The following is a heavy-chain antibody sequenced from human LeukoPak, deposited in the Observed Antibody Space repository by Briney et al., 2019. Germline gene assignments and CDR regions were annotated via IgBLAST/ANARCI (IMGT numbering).Heavy chain of an antibody. CDR2: INAGNGNT. Sequence: ASVKVSCKVSGYTLTELSMHWARQAPGQRLEWMGWINAGNGNTKYSQKFQGRVTITRDTSASTAYMELSSLRSEDTAVYYCARIITMVSSGGLGYWGQGTLVTVSS. D-gene: IGHD3-10*01. V-gene: IGHV1-3*01. J-gene: IGHJ4*02. CDR3: ARIITMVSSGGLGY. CDR1: GYTLTELS.